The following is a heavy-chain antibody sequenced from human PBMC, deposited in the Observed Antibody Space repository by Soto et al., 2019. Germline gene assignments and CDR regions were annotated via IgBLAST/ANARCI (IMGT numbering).Heavy chain of an antibody. CDR3: ARVYCTTATCNVNTFDV. J-gene: IGHJ3*01. CDR2: VRSEADRGAA. V-gene: IGHV3-15*01. D-gene: IGHD2-8*01. Sequence: PGGALRLFCAGSGFIFSDRWMIWVRQAPGKGLDWVDRVRSEADRGAAEYAAPVQDKFTISRDDPQNRVYLQMNGQQIEDTTMYYCARVYCTTATCNVNTFDVWGQGTKGT. CDR1: GFIFSDRW.